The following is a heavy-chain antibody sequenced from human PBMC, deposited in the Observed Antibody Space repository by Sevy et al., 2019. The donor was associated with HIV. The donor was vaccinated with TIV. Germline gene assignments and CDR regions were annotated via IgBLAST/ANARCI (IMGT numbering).Heavy chain of an antibody. J-gene: IGHJ4*02. V-gene: IGHV4-31*01. CDR1: GGSVSSGNYY. CDR2: ISDSGGT. D-gene: IGHD3-16*01. Sequence: SETLSLTCTVSGGSVSSGNYYWSWIRQHPGKGLEWIGYISDSGGTYYNPSLMSQFTISVDTSKNQFYLKVISVTAADTAVYYCARSRLFEYLSAGSAYFDYWGQGTLVTVSS. CDR3: ARSRLFEYLSAGSAYFDY.